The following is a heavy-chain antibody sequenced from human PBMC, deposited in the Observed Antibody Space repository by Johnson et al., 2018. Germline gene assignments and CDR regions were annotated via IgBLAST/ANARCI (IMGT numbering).Heavy chain of an antibody. CDR1: GGSISSYY. J-gene: IGHJ6*02. Sequence: QVQLQESGPGLVKPSETLSLTCTVFGGSISSYYWSWIRQPPGKGLEWIGYIFYSGSTNYNPSLKSRVTISVDTSKKQVPLKLSSVPAADTAVYYWPRGGGADYYYGMDGWGQGTTVTVSS. V-gene: IGHV4-59*01. CDR2: IFYSGST. CDR3: PRGGGADYYYGMDG. D-gene: IGHD1-26*01.